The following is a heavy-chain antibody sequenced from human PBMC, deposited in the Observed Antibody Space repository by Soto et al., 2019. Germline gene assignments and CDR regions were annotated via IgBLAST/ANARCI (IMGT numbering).Heavy chain of an antibody. CDR3: ARGLGGVVGAANYGMDV. D-gene: IGHD1-26*01. Sequence: GASVKVSCKASGYTFTRYDINWVRQATGQGLEWMGWMNPNSGNTGYAQKFQGRVTMTRNTSISTAYMELSSLRSEDTAVYYCARGLGGVVGAANYGMDVWGQGATVTVSS. CDR1: GYTFTRYD. CDR2: MNPNSGNT. J-gene: IGHJ6*02. V-gene: IGHV1-8*01.